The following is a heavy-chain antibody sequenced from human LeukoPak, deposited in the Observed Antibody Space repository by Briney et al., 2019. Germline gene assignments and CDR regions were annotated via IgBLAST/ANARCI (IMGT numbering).Heavy chain of an antibody. D-gene: IGHD3-16*01. V-gene: IGHV4-34*01. CDR3: ARQVTFGYAYAYYFDY. CDR2: FHYSGST. Sequence: KPSETLSLTCAVYGGSFSGYYWSWIRQPPGKGLEWIGNFHYSGSTYYNPSLKSRVTISVDTSKNQFSLRLSSVTAADTAVYYCARQVTFGYAYAYYFDYWGQGTLVTVSS. CDR1: GGSFSGYY. J-gene: IGHJ4*02.